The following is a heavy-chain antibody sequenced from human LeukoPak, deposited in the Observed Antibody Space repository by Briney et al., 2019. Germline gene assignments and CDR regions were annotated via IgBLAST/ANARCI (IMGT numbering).Heavy chain of an antibody. J-gene: IGHJ4*02. D-gene: IGHD2-15*01. V-gene: IGHV3-23*01. Sequence: GGSLRLSCAASGFTFSRYGMFWVRKAPGKGLEWVSAISGSGDKTYYVDSVRRRFTISRDNSKNTPFLQMNGLRAEATALYCCASRDPCSGGSCYGFGYWGQGPLVTVSS. CDR2: ISGSGDKT. CDR1: GFTFSRYG. CDR3: ASRDPCSGGSCYGFGY.